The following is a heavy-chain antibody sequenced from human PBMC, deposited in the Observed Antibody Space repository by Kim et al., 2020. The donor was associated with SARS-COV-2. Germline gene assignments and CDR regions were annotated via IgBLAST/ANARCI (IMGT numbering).Heavy chain of an antibody. CDR2: INAGSGNT. Sequence: ASVKVSCKASGYTLTTYAMHWVRQAPGQRLEWMGLINAGSGNTNYSQKFQGRVTITRDTSASTAYMELSSLRSEDTAVYYCARAGLGYDDRSGYWNDAFDIWGQGTLVTVST. J-gene: IGHJ3*02. CDR3: ARAGLGYDDRSGYWNDAFDI. D-gene: IGHD3-22*01. CDR1: GYTLTTYA. V-gene: IGHV1-3*01.